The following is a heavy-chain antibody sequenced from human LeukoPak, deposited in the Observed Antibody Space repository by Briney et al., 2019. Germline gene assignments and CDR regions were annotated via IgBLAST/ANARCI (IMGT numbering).Heavy chain of an antibody. CDR2: ISHSGST. J-gene: IGHJ4*02. Sequence: SETLSLTCAVYGGSFSGYYWSWIRQPPGKGLEWIGEISHSGSTNYNPSLKSRVTISVDTSKNQFSLKLSSVTVADTAVYYCARSHGTADYGDYFDYWGQGTLVTVSS. D-gene: IGHD4-17*01. CDR3: ARSHGTADYGDYFDY. V-gene: IGHV4-34*01. CDR1: GGSFSGYY.